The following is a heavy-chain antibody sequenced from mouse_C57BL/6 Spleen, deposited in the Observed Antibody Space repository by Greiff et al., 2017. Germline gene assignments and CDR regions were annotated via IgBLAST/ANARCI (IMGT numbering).Heavy chain of an antibody. CDR3: ARRSSYVEWYFDV. D-gene: IGHD1-1*01. V-gene: IGHV1-55*01. CDR2: IYPGSGST. Sequence: QVHVKQPGAELVKPGASVKMSCKASGYTFTSYWITWVKQRPGQGLEWIGDIYPGSGSTNYNEKFKSKATLTVDTSSSTAYMQLSSLTSEDSAVYYCARRSSYVEWYFDVWGTGTTVTVSS. J-gene: IGHJ1*03. CDR1: GYTFTSYW.